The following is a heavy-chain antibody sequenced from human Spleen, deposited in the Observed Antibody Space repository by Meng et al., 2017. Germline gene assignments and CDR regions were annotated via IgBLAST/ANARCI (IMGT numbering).Heavy chain of an antibody. V-gene: IGHV3-11*04. CDR3: ARSTGLGNGGWFDP. D-gene: IGHD3/OR15-3a*01. CDR2: ISSSGSTI. J-gene: IGHJ5*02. CDR1: GFTFSDYY. Sequence: GGSLRLSCAVSGFTFSDYYMSWIRQAPGKGLEWVSYISSSGSTIYYADSVKGRFAVSRDNAKKSLYLQMDSLRVEDTAIYYCARSTGLGNGGWFDPWGQGTLVTVSS.